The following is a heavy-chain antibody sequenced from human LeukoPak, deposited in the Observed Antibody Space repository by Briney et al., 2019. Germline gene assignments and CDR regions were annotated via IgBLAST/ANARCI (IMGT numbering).Heavy chain of an antibody. J-gene: IGHJ4*02. CDR3: AKGQNYYDGSGYYSTDY. Sequence: GGSLRLSCAASGFTFSGYGMHWVRQAPGKGLEWVAVISSDGVNKYSADSVKGRFTISRDNSKNTLYLQMNSLRAEDTAVYYCAKGQNYYDGSGYYSTDYWGQGTPVTVSS. CDR2: ISSDGVNK. D-gene: IGHD3-22*01. V-gene: IGHV3-30*18. CDR1: GFTFSGYG.